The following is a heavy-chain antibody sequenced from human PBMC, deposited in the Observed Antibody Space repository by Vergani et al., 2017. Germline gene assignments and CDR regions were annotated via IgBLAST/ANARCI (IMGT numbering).Heavy chain of an antibody. CDR3: ARSIGYCTSGSCRPYYFDL. D-gene: IGHD2-15*01. CDR1: GYIFKNYY. J-gene: IGHJ4*02. V-gene: IGHV1-46*02. CDR2: VNFVTGAA. Sequence: QVQLVQSGAAVKKPGASSKVSCTASGYIFKNYYMHWLRLAPGQGFQWMGVVNFVTGAATSPQKFEGRITMTRDTSTATFYMDLSSLKYGETAIYYCARSIGYCTSGSCRPYYFDLWGQGTLVTVSS.